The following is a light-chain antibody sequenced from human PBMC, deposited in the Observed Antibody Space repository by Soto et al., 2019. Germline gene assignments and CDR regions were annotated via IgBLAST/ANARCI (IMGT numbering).Light chain of an antibody. V-gene: IGKV1-5*01. CDR2: DAS. Sequence: DIQMTQSPSTLSASVGDRVTITCGASQSISSWLAWYQQSPGKAPKLLIYDASSLESGVPSRFSGSGSGTEFTLAISSLQPDDFATYYCQQHNSYSPTFGQGTKVEIK. CDR1: QSISSW. CDR3: QQHNSYSPT. J-gene: IGKJ1*01.